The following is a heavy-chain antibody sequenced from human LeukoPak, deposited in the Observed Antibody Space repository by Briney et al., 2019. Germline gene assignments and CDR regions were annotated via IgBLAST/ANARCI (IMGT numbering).Heavy chain of an antibody. CDR2: ISGSGGST. J-gene: IGHJ6*03. Sequence: GGSLRLSCAASGFTFSSYAMSWVRQAPGKGLEWVSAISGSGGSTYYADSVKGRFTISRDNSKNTLYLQMNSLRAEDTAVYYCARADEAARPARANYYYYYMDVWGKGTTVTVSS. V-gene: IGHV3-23*01. CDR1: GFTFSSYA. CDR3: ARADEAARPARANYYYYYMDV. D-gene: IGHD6-6*01.